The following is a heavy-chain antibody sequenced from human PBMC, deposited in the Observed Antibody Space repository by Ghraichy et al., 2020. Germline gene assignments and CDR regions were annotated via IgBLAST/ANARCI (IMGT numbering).Heavy chain of an antibody. D-gene: IGHD4-11*01. J-gene: IGHJ6*02. CDR2: INELGTT. CDR1: GGSLRGYF. Sequence: SETLSLTCGVYGGSLRGYFWGWVRQPPGKGLEWIGEINELGTTNYNPSLKSRVAISVDRSNNQFSLKLGSVTAADTAAYYCARQPRTTGTTGGLDVWGQGTTVTVSS. V-gene: IGHV4-34*01. CDR3: ARQPRTTGTTGGLDV.